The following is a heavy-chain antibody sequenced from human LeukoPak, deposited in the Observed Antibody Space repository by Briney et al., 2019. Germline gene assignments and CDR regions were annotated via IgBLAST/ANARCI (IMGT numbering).Heavy chain of an antibody. CDR2: IKQDGSEK. CDR1: GFTFSSYW. Sequence: PGVSLRLSCAASGFTFSSYWMSWVRQAPGKGLEWVANIKQDGSEKYYVDSVKGRFTISRDNAKNSLYLQMNSLRAEDTAVYYCARAGGVAALKYWGQGTLVTVSS. CDR3: ARAGGVAALKY. V-gene: IGHV3-7*04. D-gene: IGHD2-15*01. J-gene: IGHJ4*02.